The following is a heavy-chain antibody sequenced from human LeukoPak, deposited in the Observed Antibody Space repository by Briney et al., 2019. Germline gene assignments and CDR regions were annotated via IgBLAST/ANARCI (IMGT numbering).Heavy chain of an antibody. CDR3: ARSERGNWRYSSY. V-gene: IGHV5-51*01. Sequence: GESLKISCKGSGYTFTTYWIGWVRQMPGKGLEWVGIIYPGDSDTRYSPSFQGQVTISADKSISTAYLQWSSLKASDTAMYYCARSERGNWRYSSYWGQGTLVTVSS. CDR1: GYTFTTYW. CDR2: IYPGDSDT. J-gene: IGHJ4*02. D-gene: IGHD1-20*01.